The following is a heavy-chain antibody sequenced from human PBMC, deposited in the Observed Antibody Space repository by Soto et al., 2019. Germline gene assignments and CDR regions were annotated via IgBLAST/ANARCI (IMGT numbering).Heavy chain of an antibody. Sequence: PGESLRISCQGSEYSFAGYGITLVRPQTGKGLEWMGRIDPSDSQTYYSPSFRGHVTISVTKSITTVFLQWSSLRASDTAMYYCARQIYDSDTGPNFQYYFDSWGQGTPVTVSS. V-gene: IGHV5-10-1*01. D-gene: IGHD3-22*01. CDR1: EYSFAGYG. CDR3: ARQIYDSDTGPNFQYYFDS. CDR2: IDPSDSQT. J-gene: IGHJ4*02.